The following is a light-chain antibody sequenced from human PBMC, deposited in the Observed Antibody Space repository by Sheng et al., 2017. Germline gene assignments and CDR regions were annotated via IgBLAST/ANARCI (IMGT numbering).Light chain of an antibody. V-gene: IGLV2-8*01. CDR3: SSDAGSNNVV. Sequence: QSALTQPASVSGSPGQSITISCAGTSSDIGGYNSVCWYQQHPGKAPKLMIYDVSNRPSGVPDRFSGSKSGNTASLTVSGLQAEDEADYYCSSDAGSNNVVFGGGTKLTVL. CDR1: SSDIGGYNS. CDR2: DVS. J-gene: IGLJ2*01.